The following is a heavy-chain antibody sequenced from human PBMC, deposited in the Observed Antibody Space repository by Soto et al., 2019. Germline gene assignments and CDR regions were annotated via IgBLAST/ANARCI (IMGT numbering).Heavy chain of an antibody. CDR1: GYTFTSYY. CDR3: ARDRCDTTSCYECDY. CDR2: INPSGGST. Sequence: QVQLVQSGAEVKKSGASVKVSCKASGYTFTSYYMHWVRQAPGQGLEWMGIINPSGGSTRFAQKFQGRVTLTRDTSTNTVYMELSSLRSDDTAVYYCARDRCDTTSCYECDYWGQGPLVTVSS. D-gene: IGHD2-2*01. V-gene: IGHV1-46*01. J-gene: IGHJ4*02.